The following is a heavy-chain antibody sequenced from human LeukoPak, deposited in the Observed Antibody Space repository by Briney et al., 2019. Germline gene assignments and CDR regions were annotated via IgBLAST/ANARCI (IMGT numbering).Heavy chain of an antibody. CDR3: ATPPWDDYGGKVAAFDI. V-gene: IGHV4-34*01. J-gene: IGHJ3*02. Sequence: SETLSLTCAVYGGSFSGYYWSWLRQPPGKGLEWLGEINHSGSTNYNPSLKSRVTISVDTSKNQFSLKLSSVTAADTAVYYCATPPWDDYGGKVAAFDIWGQGTMVTVSS. CDR2: INHSGST. D-gene: IGHD4-23*01. CDR1: GGSFSGYY.